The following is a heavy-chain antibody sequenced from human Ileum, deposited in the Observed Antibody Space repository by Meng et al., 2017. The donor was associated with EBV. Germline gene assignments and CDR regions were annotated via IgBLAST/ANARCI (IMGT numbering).Heavy chain of an antibody. CDR2: IYYSGNT. Sequence: VQMQQAGARPVKPSGPLSLSCIGSVYYQTNNCWWRWGRQPPGKGLEGIGEIYYSGNTYYNPSLKSRVTILVEKSNNQFSLRLSSVAAADKAVDYCGRGGSGYYYGSGFDYWGQGTLVTVSS. CDR1: VYYQTNNCW. J-gene: IGHJ4*02. D-gene: IGHD3-10*01. V-gene: IGHV4-4*02. CDR3: GRGGSGYYYGSGFDY.